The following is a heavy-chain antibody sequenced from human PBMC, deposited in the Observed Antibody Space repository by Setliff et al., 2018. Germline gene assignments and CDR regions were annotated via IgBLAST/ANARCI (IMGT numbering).Heavy chain of an antibody. D-gene: IGHD3-22*01. CDR2: IYYSGST. CDR1: GYSISSGYY. Sequence: SETLSLTCAVSGYSISSGYYWSWIRQHPRKGLEWIGDIYYSGSTNYTPSLKSRVTLSVDTSRNHFSLKLNSVTAADTAVYYCARSGYYSIDAFDIWGQGTMVTVSS. CDR3: ARSGYYSIDAFDI. V-gene: IGHV4-31*11. J-gene: IGHJ3*02.